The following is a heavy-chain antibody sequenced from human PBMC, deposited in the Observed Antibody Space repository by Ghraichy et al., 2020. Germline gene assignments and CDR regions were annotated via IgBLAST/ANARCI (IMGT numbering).Heavy chain of an antibody. J-gene: IGHJ4*02. CDR3: AKGGYSTSWPDF. D-gene: IGHD6-13*01. V-gene: IGHV4-59*11. CDR1: GGSISNHY. Sequence: TLSLTCTVSGGSISNHYWSWIRQPPGKGLEWIGYIYYSGSTNYNPSLKSRVTMSVDTSKNQFSLKLSSVTAADTAVYYCAKGGYSTSWPDFWGQGTLVTVSS. CDR2: IYYSGST.